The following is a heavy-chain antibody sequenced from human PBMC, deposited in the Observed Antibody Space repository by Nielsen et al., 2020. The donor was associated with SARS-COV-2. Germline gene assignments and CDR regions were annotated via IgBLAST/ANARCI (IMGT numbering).Heavy chain of an antibody. J-gene: IGHJ4*02. CDR3: ARDGGSSGYYKLDH. CDR1: GFPFSSYE. Sequence: GGSLRLSCAASGFPFSSYEMNWVRQAPGKALEWLSYIDGNGRNIFYADSVKGRFTISRDNAQNSLFLQMTSLRPEDTATYYCARDGGSSGYYKLDHWGQGTLVTVSS. CDR2: IDGNGRNI. V-gene: IGHV3-48*03. D-gene: IGHD3-22*01.